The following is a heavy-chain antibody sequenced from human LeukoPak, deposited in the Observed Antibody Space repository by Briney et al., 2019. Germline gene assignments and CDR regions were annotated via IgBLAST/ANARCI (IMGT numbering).Heavy chain of an antibody. CDR2: INTAGSST. J-gene: IGHJ4*02. V-gene: IGHV3-74*01. D-gene: IGHD3-10*01. Sequence: GGSLRLSCAASGFTFSTYWMHWVRQAPGKGLVWVSRINTAGSSTYYADSVKGRFTISRDNSKNTLYLQMNSLRAEDTAVYYCAKDLGPYYYGSGAQSWGQGTLVTVSS. CDR1: GFTFSTYW. CDR3: AKDLGPYYYGSGAQS.